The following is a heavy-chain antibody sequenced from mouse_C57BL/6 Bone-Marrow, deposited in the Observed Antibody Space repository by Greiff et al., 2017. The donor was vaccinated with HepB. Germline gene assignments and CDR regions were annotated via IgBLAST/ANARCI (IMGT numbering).Heavy chain of an antibody. D-gene: IGHD1-1*01. V-gene: IGHV1-64*01. CDR2: IHPNSGST. CDR1: GYTFTSYW. CDR3: ARYDGSSYRVAY. Sequence: QVQLKQPGAELVKPGASVKLSCKASGYTFTSYWLHWVKQRPGQGLEWIGMIHPNSGSTNYNEKFKSQATLTVDKSSSTAYMQLSSLTSEDSAVDYCARYDGSSYRVAYGGQGTLVTVSA. J-gene: IGHJ3*01.